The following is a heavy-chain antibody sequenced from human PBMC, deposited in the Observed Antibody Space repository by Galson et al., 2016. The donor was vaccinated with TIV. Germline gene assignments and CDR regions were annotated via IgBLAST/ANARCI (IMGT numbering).Heavy chain of an antibody. D-gene: IGHD3-22*01. CDR3: ATVAWFPGLSLDN. CDR1: GNSLNELV. V-gene: IGHV1-24*01. Sequence: SVKVSCKVSGNSLNELVIHWVRQAPGKGLEWMGGFDPEVAKTVYAQKLQDRVTMAADTSTNTAYMELGSLRFEDTAVYYCATVAWFPGLSLDNWGQGTLATVSS. J-gene: IGHJ4*02. CDR2: FDPEVAKT.